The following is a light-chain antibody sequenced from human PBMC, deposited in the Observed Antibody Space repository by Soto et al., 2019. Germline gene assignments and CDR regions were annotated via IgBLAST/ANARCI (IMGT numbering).Light chain of an antibody. V-gene: IGKV1-5*03. J-gene: IGKJ1*01. CDR3: QQYDTLPWT. CDR2: QAS. CDR1: QSISDW. Sequence: DHQMTPSPSTLSASVGDRFTITFRASQSISDWLAWYQKKPGETPNLLTYQASTLERGVPSRLRGSGYGTELTITITSMQTDDFETYYCQQYDTLPWTFGQGTKVDI.